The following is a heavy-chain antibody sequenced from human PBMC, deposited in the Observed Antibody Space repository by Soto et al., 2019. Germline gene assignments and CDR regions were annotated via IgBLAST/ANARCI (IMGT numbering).Heavy chain of an antibody. CDR3: ARDGVSSTDYTWNYGTYFDY. CDR2: ISYDGNDK. CDR1: GFTFSSYT. Sequence: PGGSLRLSCAASGFTFSSYTMHWVRQAPGEGLEWVAVISYDGNDKFYADSVKGRFTISRDSSSQTLYLQMNSLRPDDTAMYYCARDGVSSTDYTWNYGTYFDYWGRGALVTVSS. D-gene: IGHD1-1*01. J-gene: IGHJ4*02. V-gene: IGHV3-30*03.